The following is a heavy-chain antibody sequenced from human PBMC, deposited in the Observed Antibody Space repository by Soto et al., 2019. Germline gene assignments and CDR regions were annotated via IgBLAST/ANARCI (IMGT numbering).Heavy chain of an antibody. D-gene: IGHD6-13*01. CDR1: GFTFSSYA. J-gene: IGHJ4*02. CDR2: ISGSGGST. Sequence: GSLRLSCAASGFTFSSYAMSWVRQAPGKGLEWVSAISGSGGSTYYADSVKGRFTISRDNSKNTLYLQMNSLRAEDTAVYYCAKSGTPGPVAAAGTWVDYWGQGTLVTVSS. V-gene: IGHV3-23*01. CDR3: AKSGTPGPVAAAGTWVDY.